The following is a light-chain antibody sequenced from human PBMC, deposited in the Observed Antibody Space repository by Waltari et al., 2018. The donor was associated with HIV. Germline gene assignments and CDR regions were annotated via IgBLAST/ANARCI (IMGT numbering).Light chain of an antibody. J-gene: IGLJ1*01. V-gene: IGLV1-47*01. CDR3: AAWDDSLSGYV. Sequence: QSVLTQPPSASGTPGQRVTISCSGSSSNIGSNYGYWYQQLPGTAPKLLIYGNNLLTSGVHDRVSGSKSGTSASLAISGLRSEDEADYYGAAWDDSLSGYVFGTGTKVTVL. CDR2: GNN. CDR1: SSNIGSNY.